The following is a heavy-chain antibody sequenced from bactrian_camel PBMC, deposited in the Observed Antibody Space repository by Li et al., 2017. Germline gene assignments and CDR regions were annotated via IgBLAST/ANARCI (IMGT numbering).Heavy chain of an antibody. CDR2: FASSGTT. CDR1: GFTSSRRIC. D-gene: IGHD5*01. CDR3: AADAVVCTLRASSYKY. V-gene: IGHV3S53*01. J-gene: IGHJ4*01. Sequence: VQLVESGGGSVQAGGSLRLSCVASGFTSSRRICMGWFRQAPGKEPEGVARFASSGTTDYADSVKGRFTISQDNAKKTLYLQMNSLEPEDSAMYYCAADAVVCTLRASSYKYWGQGTQVTVS.